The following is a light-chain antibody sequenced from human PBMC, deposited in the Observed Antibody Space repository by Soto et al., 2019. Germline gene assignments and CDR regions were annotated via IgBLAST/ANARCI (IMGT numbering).Light chain of an antibody. J-gene: IGKJ1*01. CDR3: QQHSHWPPWT. CDR1: QSVSSN. Sequence: VMAQSPATLSVSPGDSATLSCRASQSVSSNLAWYQQKPGQAPSLLIYGAYTRATGIPARFSGSGSGTDFTLTISNLEPEDFAVYYCQQHSHWPPWTCGQGTKVDIK. CDR2: GAY. V-gene: IGKV3-15*01.